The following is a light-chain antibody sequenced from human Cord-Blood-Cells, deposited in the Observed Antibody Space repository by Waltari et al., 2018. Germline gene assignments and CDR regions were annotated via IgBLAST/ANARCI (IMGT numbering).Light chain of an antibody. CDR2: DAS. CDR1: QDISNY. Sequence: DIQMTQSPSSLSASVGDRVTITCQASQDISNYLNWYQQKPGKAPKLLIYDASNLETGVPSRFSGSGSGTDFTFTISSPQPEDIATYYCQQYDNLPPNFTFGPGTKVDIK. V-gene: IGKV1-33*01. J-gene: IGKJ3*01. CDR3: QQYDNLPPNFT.